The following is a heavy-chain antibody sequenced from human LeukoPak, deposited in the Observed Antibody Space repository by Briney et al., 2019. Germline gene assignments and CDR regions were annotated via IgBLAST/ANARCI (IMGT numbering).Heavy chain of an antibody. CDR2: THHSGSS. V-gene: IGHV4-4*02. J-gene: IGHJ4*02. Sequence: SETLSLTCAVSGGSVSSSNWWSWVRQPPGKGLEWIAETHHSGSSNFNPALKTRVTISLDKSKNQFSLKISSVTAADTAVYYCARDHESSLDYWGQGTLVTVSS. CDR1: GGSVSSSNW. CDR3: ARDHESSLDY.